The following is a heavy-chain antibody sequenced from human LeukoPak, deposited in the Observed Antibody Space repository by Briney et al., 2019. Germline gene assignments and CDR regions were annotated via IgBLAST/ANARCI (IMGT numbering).Heavy chain of an antibody. Sequence: GDSLRLSCAASGFTFSSYRMHWVRQAPGKGLEWVSRITADGSGAQYADSVRGRFIISRDNAKNTLYLQMNSLKAEDTAVYYCARFAVVTAGDFWGQRALVAVSS. CDR1: GFTFSSYR. CDR3: ARFAVVTAGDF. CDR2: ITADGSGA. V-gene: IGHV3-74*03. D-gene: IGHD2-21*02. J-gene: IGHJ4*02.